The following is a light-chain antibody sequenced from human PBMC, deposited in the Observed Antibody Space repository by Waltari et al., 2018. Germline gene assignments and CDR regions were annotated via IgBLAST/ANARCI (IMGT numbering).Light chain of an antibody. CDR2: AAS. CDR3: QNHERLPAT. CDR1: QSISKY. V-gene: IGKV3-20*01. J-gene: IGKJ1*01. Sequence: VLTQSPGTLSLSPGERATLSCRASQSISKYLVWYQQRPGHAPRLLIYAASTRATGIPDRFSGSGFGTDFTLTISRREPEDFAMYYCQNHERLPATFGQGTKVEIK.